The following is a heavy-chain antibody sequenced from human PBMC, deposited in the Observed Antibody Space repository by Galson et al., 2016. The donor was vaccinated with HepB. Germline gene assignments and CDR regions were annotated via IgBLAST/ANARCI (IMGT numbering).Heavy chain of an antibody. CDR2: ISTYSTYA. D-gene: IGHD1-7*01. J-gene: IGHJ4*02. Sequence: SLRLSCAASGFTFRDSYMSWIRQAPGKGLEWVSFISTYSTYAVYADSVKGRFTISRDSAKNSLYLQMNSLRVEDTAVYYCARSFHMAGTTRAFDYWGQGTLVTVSS. V-gene: IGHV3-11*06. CDR1: GFTFRDSY. CDR3: ARSFHMAGTTRAFDY.